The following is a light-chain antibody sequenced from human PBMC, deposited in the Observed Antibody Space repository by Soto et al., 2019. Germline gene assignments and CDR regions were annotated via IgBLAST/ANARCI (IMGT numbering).Light chain of an antibody. CDR1: QSVSSSY. Sequence: EIVLTQSPGTLSLSPGERATLSCRASQSVSSSYLAWYQQKPGQATRLLIYGASSRATGIPDRFSGSGSGTDFTLTISRLEPEDFAVYYCQQYGSPALTFGGGTKVEIK. V-gene: IGKV3-20*01. J-gene: IGKJ4*01. CDR3: QQYGSPALT. CDR2: GAS.